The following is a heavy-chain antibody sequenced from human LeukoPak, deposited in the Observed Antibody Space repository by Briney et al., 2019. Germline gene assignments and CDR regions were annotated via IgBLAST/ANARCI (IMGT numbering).Heavy chain of an antibody. CDR3: ARGRPQVRHAFDI. CDR2: INHSGST. CDR1: VGSFNGYY. Sequence: SETLSLTCAVYVGSFNGYYWSWIRQPPGKGLEWIGEINHSGSTNYNPSLKSRVTISVDTSKNQFSLKLSSVTAADTAVYYCARGRPQVRHAFDIWGQGTMVTVSS. J-gene: IGHJ3*02. D-gene: IGHD6-6*01. V-gene: IGHV4-34*01.